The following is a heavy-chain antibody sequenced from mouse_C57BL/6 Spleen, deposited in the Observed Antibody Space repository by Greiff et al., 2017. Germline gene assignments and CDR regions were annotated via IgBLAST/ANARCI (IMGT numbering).Heavy chain of an antibody. CDR2: ISNGGGST. D-gene: IGHD3-2*02. V-gene: IGHV5-12*01. CDR3: ARQGSSGYLYAMDY. Sequence: EVKLVESGGGLVQPGGSLKLSCAASGFTFSDYYMYWVRQTPEQRLEWVAYISNGGGSTYYPDTVKGRFTISRDNAKNTLYLQMSRLKSEDTAMYYCARQGSSGYLYAMDYWGQGTSVTVSS. J-gene: IGHJ4*01. CDR1: GFTFSDYY.